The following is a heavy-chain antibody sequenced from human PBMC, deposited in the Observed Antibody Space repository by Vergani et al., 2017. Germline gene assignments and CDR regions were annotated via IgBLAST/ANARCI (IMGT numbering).Heavy chain of an antibody. CDR2: ISWNSGSI. D-gene: IGHD2-15*01. CDR1: GFTFDDYA. CDR3: AKDIGSYGMDV. J-gene: IGHJ6*02. Sequence: EVQLVESGGGLVQPGRSLRLSCAASGFTFDDYAMHWVRQAPGKGLEWVSGISWNSGSIGYADSVKGRFTISRDNAKNSLYLQMNSLRAEDTALYYCAKDIGSYGMDVWGQGTTVTVSS. V-gene: IGHV3-9*01.